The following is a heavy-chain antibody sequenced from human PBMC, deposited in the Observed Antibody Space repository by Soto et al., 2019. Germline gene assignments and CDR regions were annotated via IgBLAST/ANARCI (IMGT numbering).Heavy chain of an antibody. CDR2: ISGSGGST. J-gene: IGHJ5*02. CDR3: AKDPHDFWSGYFILNWFDL. V-gene: IGHV3-23*01. Sequence: PGGSLRLSCAAPGFTFSSYAMSWVRQAPGKGLEWVSAISGSGGSTYYADSVKGRFTISRDNSKNTLYLQMSSLRAEDTAVYYCAKDPHDFWSGYFILNWFDLWGQGTLVTVSS. CDR1: GFTFSSYA. D-gene: IGHD3-3*01.